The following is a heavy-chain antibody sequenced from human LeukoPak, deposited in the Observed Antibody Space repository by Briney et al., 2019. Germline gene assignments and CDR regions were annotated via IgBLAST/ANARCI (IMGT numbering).Heavy chain of an antibody. D-gene: IGHD6-19*01. Sequence: GASVTVSCKASGYTFTSYGISWVRQAPGQGLEWMGWFSAYNGNTNYAEKLQGRVTTTTDTSTSTAYMELRSLRSDDTAVYYCARRWEYSSGWFSFDYWGQGTLVTVSS. V-gene: IGHV1-18*01. CDR3: ARRWEYSSGWFSFDY. CDR2: FSAYNGNT. J-gene: IGHJ4*02. CDR1: GYTFTSYG.